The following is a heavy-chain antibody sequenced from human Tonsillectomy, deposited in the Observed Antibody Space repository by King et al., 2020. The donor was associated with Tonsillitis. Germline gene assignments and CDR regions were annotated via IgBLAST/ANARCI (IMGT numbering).Heavy chain of an antibody. CDR3: GAAAGADAFDI. CDR1: GYSISSGYY. CDR2: IYHSGST. V-gene: IGHV4-38-2*01. D-gene: IGHD6-13*01. Sequence: QLQESGPGLVKPSETLSLTCAVSGYSISSGYYWGWIRQPPGKGLEWFGNIYHSGSTYYNPSLKSRVTISVDTSKNQFSLKLSSVTAADTAVYYCGAAAGADAFDIWGQGTMVTVSS. J-gene: IGHJ3*02.